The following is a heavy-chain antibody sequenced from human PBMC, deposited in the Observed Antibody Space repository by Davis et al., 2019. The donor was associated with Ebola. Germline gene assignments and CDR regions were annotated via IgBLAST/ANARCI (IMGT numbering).Heavy chain of an antibody. CDR3: AKDIAELRTYGMDV. CDR2: ISGSGGST. V-gene: IGHV3-23*01. CDR1: GFTFSSYA. D-gene: IGHD1-7*01. Sequence: GGSLRLSCAASGFTFSSYAMSWVRQAPGKGLEWVSAISGSGGSTYYADSVKGRFTISRDNAKNSLYLQMNSLRAEDTALYYCAKDIAELRTYGMDVWGQGTTVTVSS. J-gene: IGHJ6*02.